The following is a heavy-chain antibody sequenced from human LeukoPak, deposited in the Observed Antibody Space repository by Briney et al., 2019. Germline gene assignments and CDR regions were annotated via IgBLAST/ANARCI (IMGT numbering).Heavy chain of an antibody. D-gene: IGHD3-3*01. CDR2: IYYTGST. V-gene: IGHV4-39*07. Sequence: SETLSLTCTVSGGSISSSNYYWGWIRQPPGEGLEWIGSIYYTGSTYYNPSLKSRITISVDTSNNQFSLRLSSVTAADTAVYYCARKEWVPYYFDYWGQGTLVTVSS. J-gene: IGHJ4*02. CDR3: ARKEWVPYYFDY. CDR1: GGSISSSNYY.